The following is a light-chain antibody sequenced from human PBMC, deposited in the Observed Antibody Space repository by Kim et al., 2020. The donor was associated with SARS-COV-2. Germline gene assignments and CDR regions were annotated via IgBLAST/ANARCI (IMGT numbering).Light chain of an antibody. CDR3: SSYTSSSTLV. CDR1: SSDIGGQNY. CDR2: DVS. V-gene: IGLV2-14*03. J-gene: IGLJ3*02. Sequence: QSALTQAASVSGSPGQSITVSCTGTSSDIGGQNYASWYQQHPGEAPKLMIEDVSNRPSGVSDRFSGSKSGNTASLTISGLQAEDEADYYCSSYTSSSTLVFGGGTQLTVL.